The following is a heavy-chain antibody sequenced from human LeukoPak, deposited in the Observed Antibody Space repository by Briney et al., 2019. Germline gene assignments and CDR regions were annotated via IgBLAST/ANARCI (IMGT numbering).Heavy chain of an antibody. CDR3: ARGPRNDP. Sequence: GASVKVSCKTCGYPFTTYEINWVRQAAGQGLEWMGWVHPDTGYADYAQKFQGRVTMTSDTSISTAYMELSSLRSDDTAVYFCARGPRNDPWGQGTLVTVSS. J-gene: IGHJ5*02. V-gene: IGHV1-8*01. D-gene: IGHD1-14*01. CDR1: GYPFTTYE. CDR2: VHPDTGYA.